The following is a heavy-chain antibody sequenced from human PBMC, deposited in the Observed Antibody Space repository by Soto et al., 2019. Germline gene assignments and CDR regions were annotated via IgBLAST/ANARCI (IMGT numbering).Heavy chain of an antibody. J-gene: IGHJ6*02. D-gene: IGHD3-3*01. CDR1: GGSISSGGYY. CDR3: ARTSLYYDFLYGMDV. CDR2: IYYSGST. V-gene: IGHV4-31*03. Sequence: PSETLSLTCTVSGGSISSGGYYWSWIRQHPGKGLEWIGYIYYSGSTYYNPSLKSRVTISVDTSKNQFSLKLSSVTAADTAVYYCARTSLYYDFLYGMDVWGQGTTVTVSS.